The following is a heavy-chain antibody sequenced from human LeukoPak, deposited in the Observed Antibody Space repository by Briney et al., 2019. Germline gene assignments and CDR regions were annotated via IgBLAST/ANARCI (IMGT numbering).Heavy chain of an antibody. Sequence: SVKVSCKASGGTFSSYAISWVRQAPGQGLEWMGRIIPILGIANYAQNFQGRVTLARDTSIGTAYMELNSLTSEDTAVYYCARGAIFGVTTRGYGMDVWGQGTTVTVSS. CDR1: GGTFSSYA. CDR2: IIPILGIA. J-gene: IGHJ6*02. CDR3: ARGAIFGVTTRGYGMDV. V-gene: IGHV1-69*04. D-gene: IGHD3-3*01.